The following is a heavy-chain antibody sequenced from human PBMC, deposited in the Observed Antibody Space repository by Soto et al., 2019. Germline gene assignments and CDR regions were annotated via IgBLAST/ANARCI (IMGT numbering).Heavy chain of an antibody. J-gene: IGHJ6*02. CDR3: ARSWRRITIFGVAATSYYYYVMDV. CDR1: GFTFSSYA. D-gene: IGHD3-3*01. V-gene: IGHV3-30-3*01. Sequence: PGGALRLSCGASGFTFSSYAMHWVRQAPGKGLEWVAVISYDGSNKYYADSVKGRFTISRDNSKNTLYLQMNSLRAEDTAVYYCARSWRRITIFGVAATSYYYYVMDVWGQGTTVTVSS. CDR2: ISYDGSNK.